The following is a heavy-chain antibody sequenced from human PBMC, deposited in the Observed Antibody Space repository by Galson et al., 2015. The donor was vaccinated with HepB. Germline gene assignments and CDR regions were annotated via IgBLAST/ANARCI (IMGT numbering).Heavy chain of an antibody. CDR2: SNSDGSST. D-gene: IGHD3-3*01. V-gene: IGHV3-74*01. Sequence: SLRLSCAASGFTFSSYWMHWVRQAPGKGLVWVSRSNSDGSSTTYADSAKGRFTVSRDNAKNTLYLQMNSLRAEDTAVYYCAREGYDFWSGYYTPYYFDYWGQGTLVTVSS. J-gene: IGHJ4*02. CDR3: AREGYDFWSGYYTPYYFDY. CDR1: GFTFSSYW.